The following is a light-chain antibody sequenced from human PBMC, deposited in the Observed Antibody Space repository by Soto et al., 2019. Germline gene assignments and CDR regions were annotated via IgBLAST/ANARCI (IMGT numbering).Light chain of an antibody. CDR1: QSISSH. V-gene: IGKV3-15*01. CDR3: QQYNNWPLT. Sequence: ETGMTQSPATLSLAPGERATLSRRASQSISSHLAWYQQKPGQAPRLLIYGASTRATGIPASFSGRGSGTEFTLTISSLQSEDFAVYYCQQYNNWPLTFGGGTKVDIK. CDR2: GAS. J-gene: IGKJ4*01.